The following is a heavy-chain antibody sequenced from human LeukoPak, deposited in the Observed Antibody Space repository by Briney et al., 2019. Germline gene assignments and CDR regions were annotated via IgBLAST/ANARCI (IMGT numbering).Heavy chain of an antibody. CDR2: IYTSGTT. V-gene: IGHV4-61*02. D-gene: IGHD6-19*01. Sequence: SQTLSLTCTVSGGSISSGRYYWSWIRQPAGKGLEWIGRIYTSGTTNYNSSLRSRVTISLDPSKNQFSLRLRSVTAADTAVYYCARAPAPHISGSDYHFDYWGQGTLVTVSS. CDR3: ARAPAPHISGSDYHFDY. J-gene: IGHJ4*02. CDR1: GGSISSGRYY.